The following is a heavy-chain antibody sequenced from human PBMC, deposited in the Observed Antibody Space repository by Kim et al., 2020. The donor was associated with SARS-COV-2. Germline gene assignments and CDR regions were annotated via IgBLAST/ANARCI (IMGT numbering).Heavy chain of an antibody. CDR2: IIPIFGTA. D-gene: IGHD1-26*01. V-gene: IGHV1-69*13. CDR1: GGTFSSYA. Sequence: SVKVSCKASGGTFSSYAISWVRQAPGQGLEWMGGIIPIFGTANYAQKFQGRVTITADESTSTAYMELSSLRSEDTAVYYCARAPGGRTPFPEENWYFDLWGRGTLVTVSS. CDR3: ARAPGGRTPFPEENWYFDL. J-gene: IGHJ2*01.